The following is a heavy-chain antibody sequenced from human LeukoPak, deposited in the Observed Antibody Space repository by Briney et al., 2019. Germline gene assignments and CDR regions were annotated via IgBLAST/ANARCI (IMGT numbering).Heavy chain of an antibody. V-gene: IGHV4-34*01. CDR1: GGSFSGYY. D-gene: IGHD3-22*01. Sequence: SETLSLTCAVYGGSFSGYYWSWIRQPPGKGLEWIGEINHSGSTNYNPSLKSRVTISVDTSKNQFSLKLSSVTAADTAVYYCARGEVANDSSGYYEQYYFDYWGQGTLVTVSS. J-gene: IGHJ4*02. CDR2: INHSGST. CDR3: ARGEVANDSSGYYEQYYFDY.